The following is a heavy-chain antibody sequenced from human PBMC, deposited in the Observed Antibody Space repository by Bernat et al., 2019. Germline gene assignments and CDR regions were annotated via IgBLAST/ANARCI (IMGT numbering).Heavy chain of an antibody. J-gene: IGHJ5*02. CDR3: ARGRSNYWFDP. CDR2: INHSGRT. V-gene: IGHV4-34*01. D-gene: IGHD4-11*01. Sequence: QVQLQQWGAGLLKPSETLSLTCAVYGGSFSGYYWSWIRQPPGKGLEWIGEINHSGRTNYNPSLKSRVTISVDTSKNQFSLKLSSVTAADTAVYYCARGRSNYWFDPWGQGTLVTVSS. CDR1: GGSFSGYY.